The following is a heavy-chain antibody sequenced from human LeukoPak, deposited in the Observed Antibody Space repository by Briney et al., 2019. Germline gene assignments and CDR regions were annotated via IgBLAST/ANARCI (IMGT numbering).Heavy chain of an antibody. CDR2: IWYDGSNK. J-gene: IGHJ4*02. CDR3: ARPVGPYDY. D-gene: IGHD3-10*01. V-gene: IGHV3-33*01. CDR1: GFTFSTYG. Sequence: PGGSLRLSCAASGFTFSTYGMHWVRQAPGKGLEWVAVIWYDGSNKYYADSVKGRFTISRDNSKNTLYLQMNSLRVEDTAVYYCARPVGPYDYWGQGTLVTVSS.